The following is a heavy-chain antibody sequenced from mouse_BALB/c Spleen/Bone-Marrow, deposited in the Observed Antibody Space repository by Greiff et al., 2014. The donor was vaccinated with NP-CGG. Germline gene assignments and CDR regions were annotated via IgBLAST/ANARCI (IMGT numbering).Heavy chain of an antibody. V-gene: IGHV1-15*01. J-gene: IGHJ3*01. Sequence: LQESGAELVRPGASVTLSCKASGYTFTDYEMHWVKQTPVHGLEWIGAIDPETGGTAYNQKFKGKATPTADKSSSTAYMELRSLTSEDSAVYYCTRWDGNYGWFAYWGQGTLVTVSA. CDR2: IDPETGGT. D-gene: IGHD2-1*01. CDR1: GYTFTDYE. CDR3: TRWDGNYGWFAY.